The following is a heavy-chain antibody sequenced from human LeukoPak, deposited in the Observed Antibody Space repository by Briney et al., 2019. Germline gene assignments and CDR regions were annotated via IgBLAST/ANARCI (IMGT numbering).Heavy chain of an antibody. CDR1: GFTFSSYG. D-gene: IGHD2-21*02. CDR3: ARDYVVVTAIQGYYCYYGMDV. Sequence: GGSLRLSCAASGFTFSSYGMNWVRQAPGKGLEWVSYISSSGSTIYYADSVKGRFTISRDNAKNSLYLQMNSLRAEDTAVYYCARDYVVVTAIQGYYCYYGMDVWGQGTTVTVSS. V-gene: IGHV3-48*03. J-gene: IGHJ6*02. CDR2: ISSSGSTI.